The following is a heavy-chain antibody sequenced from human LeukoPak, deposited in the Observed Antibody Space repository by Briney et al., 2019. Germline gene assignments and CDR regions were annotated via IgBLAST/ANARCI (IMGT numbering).Heavy chain of an antibody. Sequence: GASVKVSCKASGYTFTSYAMNWVRQAPGQGLEWMGWINTNTGNPTYAQGFTGRFVFSLDTSVSTAYLQISSLKAEDTAVYYCARGFPPRKITSSKAQYCSGGSCYLILYYWGQGTLVTVSS. CDR3: ARGFPPRKITSSKAQYCSGGSCYLILYY. CDR1: GYTFTSYA. D-gene: IGHD2-15*01. J-gene: IGHJ4*02. CDR2: INTNTGNP. V-gene: IGHV7-4-1*02.